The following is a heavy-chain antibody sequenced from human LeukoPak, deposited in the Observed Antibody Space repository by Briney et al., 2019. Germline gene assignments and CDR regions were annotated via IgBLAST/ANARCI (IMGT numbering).Heavy chain of an antibody. CDR1: GFAFDDYA. V-gene: IGHV3-9*03. CDR3: VAARQRPTQYYYYYYYMDV. CDR2: ISWNSGSI. D-gene: IGHD6-6*01. Sequence: PGGSLRLSCAASGFAFDDYAMHWVRQAPGKGLEWVSGISWNSGSIGYADSVKGRFTISRDNAKNSLHLQMNSLRAEDMALYYCVAARQRPTQYYYYYYYMDVWGKGTTVTVSS. J-gene: IGHJ6*03.